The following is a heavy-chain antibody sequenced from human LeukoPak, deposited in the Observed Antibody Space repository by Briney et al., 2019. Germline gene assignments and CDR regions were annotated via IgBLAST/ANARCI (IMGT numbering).Heavy chain of an antibody. CDR3: ARAVVVVTLETNDYFDY. D-gene: IGHD2-21*02. CDR2: INPSGGST. V-gene: IGHV1-46*01. J-gene: IGHJ4*02. CDR1: GYTFTSYY. Sequence: ASVKVSCKASGYTFTSYYMHWVRLAPGQGLEWMGIINPSGGSTSYAQKFQGRVTMTRDTSTSTVYMELSSLRSEDTAVYYCARAVVVVTLETNDYFDYWGQGTLVTVSS.